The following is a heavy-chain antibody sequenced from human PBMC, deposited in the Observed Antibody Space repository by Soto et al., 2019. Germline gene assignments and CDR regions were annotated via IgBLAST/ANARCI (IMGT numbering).Heavy chain of an antibody. V-gene: IGHV5-51*01. CDR1: GYSFTSYW. CDR2: IYPGDSDT. D-gene: IGHD4-4*01. Sequence: VESLKISCKGSGYSFTSYWIGWVRQMPGKGLEWMGIIYPGDSDTRYSPSFQGQVTISADKSISTAYLQWSSLKASDTAMYYCARTADSSNSVASYYYYGMDVWGQGTTVTVSS. J-gene: IGHJ6*02. CDR3: ARTADSSNSVASYYYYGMDV.